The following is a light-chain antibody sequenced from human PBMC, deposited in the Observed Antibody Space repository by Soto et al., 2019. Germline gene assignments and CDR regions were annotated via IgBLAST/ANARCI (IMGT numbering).Light chain of an antibody. V-gene: IGLV2-8*01. CDR1: SSDVGGYNY. Sequence: QSVLTQPPSASGSPGQSVTISCTGTSSDVGGYNYVSWYQQRPGKAPKLMVYEVSKRPSGVPDRFSGSKSGNTASLTVSGLQAEDEADYYCSSYAGSNSYVFGTGTKLTVL. CDR2: EVS. J-gene: IGLJ1*01. CDR3: SSYAGSNSYV.